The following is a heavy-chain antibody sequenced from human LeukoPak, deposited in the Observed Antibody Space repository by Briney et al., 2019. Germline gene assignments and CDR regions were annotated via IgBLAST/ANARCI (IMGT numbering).Heavy chain of an antibody. D-gene: IGHD4-17*01. CDR3: ARDQDYGEDYYYGMDV. J-gene: IGHJ6*04. Sequence: ALVKVSCKASGGTFSSYAISWVRQAPGQGLEWMGGIIPIFGTANYAQKFQGRVTITADKSTSTAYMELSSLRSEDTAVYYCARDQDYGEDYYYGMDVWGKGTTVTVSS. V-gene: IGHV1-69*06. CDR1: GGTFSSYA. CDR2: IIPIFGTA.